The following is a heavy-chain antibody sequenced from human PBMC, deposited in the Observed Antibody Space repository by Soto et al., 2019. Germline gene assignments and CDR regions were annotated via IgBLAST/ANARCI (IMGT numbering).Heavy chain of an antibody. Sequence: PGGSLRLSCAVTGFTFDDYAMHWVLQAPGKGLEWVSGISWNSGSIGYAVSVKGRLTISRDNATSSLYLQMNSLRAEDTALYYCERGICMGGDSSRYYYYYFMGVWGKGTTVTVSS. CDR3: ERGICMGGDSSRYYYYYFMGV. CDR1: GFTFDDYA. V-gene: IGHV3-9*01. D-gene: IGHD4-17*01. J-gene: IGHJ6*03. CDR2: ISWNSGSI.